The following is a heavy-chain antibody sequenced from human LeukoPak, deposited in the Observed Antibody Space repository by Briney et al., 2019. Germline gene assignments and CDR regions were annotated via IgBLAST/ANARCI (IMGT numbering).Heavy chain of an antibody. CDR3: ARAVMEWLFGGSHAGAFDI. CDR2: IYHSGST. Sequence: SQTLSLTCAVSGGSINSGGYSWSWIRQPPGKGLEWIGYIYHSGSTYYNPSLKSRVTISVDRSRNQFSLKLSSVTAADTAVYYCARAVMEWLFGGSHAGAFDIWDQGTMVTVSS. J-gene: IGHJ3*02. D-gene: IGHD3-3*01. V-gene: IGHV4-30-2*01. CDR1: GGSINSGGYS.